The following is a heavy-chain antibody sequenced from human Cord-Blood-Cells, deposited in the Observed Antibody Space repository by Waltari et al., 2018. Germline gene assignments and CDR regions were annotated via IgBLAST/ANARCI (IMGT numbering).Heavy chain of an antibody. CDR1: GGSISSSSYY. J-gene: IGHJ4*02. Sequence: QLQLQESGPGLVKPSETLSLTCTVSGGSISSSSYYWGWIRQPPGKGLEWIGSIYYSGSTYYNPSLKSRVTISVDTSKNQFSLKLSSVTAADTVVYYCARQVWESIDYWGQGTLVTVSS. CDR3: ARQVWESIDY. V-gene: IGHV4-39*01. CDR2: IYYSGST. D-gene: IGHD1-26*01.